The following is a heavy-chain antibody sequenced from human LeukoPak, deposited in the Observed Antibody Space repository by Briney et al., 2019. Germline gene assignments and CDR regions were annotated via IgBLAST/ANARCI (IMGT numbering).Heavy chain of an antibody. CDR1: GFTVSSNY. D-gene: IGHD4-17*01. J-gene: IGHJ4*02. CDR3: ARVGPIDYGDYPYYFDY. V-gene: IGHV3-53*05. Sequence: GGSLRLSCAASGFTVSSNYMSWVRQAPGKGLEWVSVIYSGGSTYYADSVKGRFTISRDNSKNTLYLQMNSLRAEDTAVYYCARVGPIDYGDYPYYFDYWGQGPLVTVSS. CDR2: IYSGGST.